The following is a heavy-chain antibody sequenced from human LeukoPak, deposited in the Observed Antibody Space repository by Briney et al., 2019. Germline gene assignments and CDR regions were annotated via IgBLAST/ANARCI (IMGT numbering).Heavy chain of an antibody. V-gene: IGHV4-30-4*08. CDR2: IYYSGST. J-gene: IGHJ4*02. Sequence: SETLSLTRTVSGGSISSGDYYWSWIRQPPGKGLEWIGCIYYSGSTYYNPSLKSRVTISVDTSKNQFSLKLSSVTAADTAVYYCARDGGSGSSGFDYWGQGTLVTVSS. CDR1: GGSISSGDYY. CDR3: ARDGGSGSSGFDY. D-gene: IGHD1-26*01.